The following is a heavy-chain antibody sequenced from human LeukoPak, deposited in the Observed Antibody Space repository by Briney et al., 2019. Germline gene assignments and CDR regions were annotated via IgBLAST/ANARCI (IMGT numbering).Heavy chain of an antibody. CDR3: ARGRADSSGYCPFDY. CDR2: IYYSGST. D-gene: IGHD3-22*01. Sequence: ASETLSLTCNVSGVSISSNYWSWIREPPGKGLEWIGYIYYSGSTNYNPSLRSRVTISLDTSKSQFSLKLYSVTAADTALYYCARGRADSSGYCPFDYWGQGTLVTVSS. V-gene: IGHV4-59*01. CDR1: GVSISSNY. J-gene: IGHJ4*02.